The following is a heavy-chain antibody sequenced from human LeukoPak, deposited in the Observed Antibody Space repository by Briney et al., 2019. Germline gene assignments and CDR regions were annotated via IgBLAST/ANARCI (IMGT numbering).Heavy chain of an antibody. CDR1: GFTFSSYA. V-gene: IGHV3-23*01. J-gene: IGHJ4*02. CDR3: AKGSYYDSSGSFYFDY. D-gene: IGHD3-22*01. CDR2: ISGSGDNT. Sequence: GGSLRLSCEAPGFTFSSYAMSWVRQAPGKGQEWVSGISGSGDNTYYADSVKGRFTISRDNSKNTLYVQVNSLGTEDTAAYYCAKGSYYDSSGSFYFDYWGQGTLVTVSS.